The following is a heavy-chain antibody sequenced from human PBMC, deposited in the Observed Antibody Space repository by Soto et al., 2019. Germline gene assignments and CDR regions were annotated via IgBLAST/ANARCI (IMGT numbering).Heavy chain of an antibody. CDR2: ISSGGSTV. Sequence: QVQLVESGGGLVKPGGSLRLSCAASGFTFSDYYMTWIRQAPGKGLEWVSYISSGGSTVDYADSVKGRFTISRDNAKNSLYLQMNTLRAEDTAVYYCARVRDFLQNSANYDAAFDIWGQGTMVNVSS. CDR3: ARVRDFLQNSANYDAAFDI. V-gene: IGHV3-11*01. CDR1: GFTFSDYY. J-gene: IGHJ3*02. D-gene: IGHD1-26*01.